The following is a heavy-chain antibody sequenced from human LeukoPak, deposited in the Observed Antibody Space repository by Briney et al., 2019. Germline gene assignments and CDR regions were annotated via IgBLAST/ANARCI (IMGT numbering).Heavy chain of an antibody. CDR1: GGTFSSYA. J-gene: IGHJ4*02. V-gene: IGHV1-69*05. D-gene: IGHD6-19*01. CDR2: IIPIFGTA. CDR3: AISSGWYYFDY. Sequence: ASVKVSRKASGGTFSSYAISWVRQAPGQGLEWMGGIIPIFGTANYAQKFQGRVTMTRNTSISTAYMELSSLRSEDTAVYYCAISSGWYYFDYWGQGTLVTVSS.